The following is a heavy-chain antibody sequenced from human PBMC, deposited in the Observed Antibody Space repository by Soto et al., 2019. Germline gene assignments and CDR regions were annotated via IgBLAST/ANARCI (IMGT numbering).Heavy chain of an antibody. V-gene: IGHV3-23*04. CDR1: GFTFSSYA. CDR2: ISGSGGST. D-gene: IGHD6-19*01. J-gene: IGHJ4*02. CDR3: AKDRISSGSSSDY. Sequence: VQLVESGGGVVQPGRSLRLSCAASGFTFSSYAMSWVRQAPGKGLEWVSAISGSGGSTYYADSVKGRFTISRDNSKNTLYLQMNSLRAEDTAVYYCAKDRISSGSSSDYWGQGTLVTVSS.